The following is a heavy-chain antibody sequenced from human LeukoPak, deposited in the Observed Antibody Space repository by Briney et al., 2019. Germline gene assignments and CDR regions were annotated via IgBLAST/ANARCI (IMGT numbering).Heavy chain of an antibody. CDR1: GFTFSSYA. Sequence: PGGSLRLSCAASGFTFSSYAMSWVRQAPGKGLEWVSAISGSGGSTYYADSVKGRFTISRDDSKNTLYLQMNSLRAEDTAVYYCAKALGRAYSGYAFWGQGTLVTVSS. D-gene: IGHD5-12*01. CDR2: ISGSGGST. CDR3: AKALGRAYSGYAF. J-gene: IGHJ4*02. V-gene: IGHV3-23*01.